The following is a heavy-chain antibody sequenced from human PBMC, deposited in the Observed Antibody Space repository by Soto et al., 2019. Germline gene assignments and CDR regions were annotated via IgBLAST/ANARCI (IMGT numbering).Heavy chain of an antibody. CDR2: IKKDGSEK. D-gene: IGHD6-19*01. CDR1: GLTLGDYW. V-gene: IGHV3-7*05. CDR3: AGGPGWESEF. J-gene: IGHJ4*02. Sequence: EVQLVESGGGLVQPGGSLRLSCAASGLTLGDYWMNWVRQAPGKGLEWVANIKKDGSEKNYVDAVKGRFTISRDNAKNSLFLQLNSLRAADTAVYHCAGGPGWESEFRGPGTHVTVSS.